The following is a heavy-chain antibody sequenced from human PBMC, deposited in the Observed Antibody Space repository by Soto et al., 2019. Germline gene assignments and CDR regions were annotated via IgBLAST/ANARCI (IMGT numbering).Heavy chain of an antibody. CDR3: ARGIRNYYGVDV. V-gene: IGHV3-74*01. Sequence: EVQLVESGGGLVQPGGSLRLSCAGSGFTFSTYWMHWVRQAPGTGLEWVSRIKGDGSSTSYADSVKGRFTISRGNAKNTVYLQMNSLGAEDTAVYWCARGIRNYYGVDVWGQGTTVTVSS. J-gene: IGHJ6*02. CDR2: IKGDGSST. CDR1: GFTFSTYW.